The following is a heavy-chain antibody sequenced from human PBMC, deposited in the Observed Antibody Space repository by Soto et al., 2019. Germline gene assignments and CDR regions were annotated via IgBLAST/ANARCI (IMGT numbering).Heavy chain of an antibody. V-gene: IGHV3-48*01. J-gene: IGHJ4*02. CDR2: ISSSSSTI. CDR1: GFTFSSYS. CDR3: ASNFDYGDFVFDY. Sequence: GGSLRLSCAASGFTFSSYSMNWVRQAPGKGLEWVSYISSSSSTIYYADSVKGRFTISRDNAKNSLYLQMNSLRAEDTAVYYCASNFDYGDFVFDYWGQGTLVTVS. D-gene: IGHD4-17*01.